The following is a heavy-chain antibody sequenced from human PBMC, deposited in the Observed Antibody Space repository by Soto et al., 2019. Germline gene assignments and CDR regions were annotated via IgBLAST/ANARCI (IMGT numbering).Heavy chain of an antibody. CDR3: ARDFASFDS. D-gene: IGHD3-3*01. Sequence: SETLSLTCTVSGGSFKSGSYSWSWIRQPPGKGLEWIGYVYHTGRTSYNPSLKSRVSISMDTSKNQFSLNLDSVTAADTAVYFCARDFASFDSWGQGTLVTVSS. V-gene: IGHV4-61*01. J-gene: IGHJ4*02. CDR1: GGSFKSGSYS. CDR2: VYHTGRT.